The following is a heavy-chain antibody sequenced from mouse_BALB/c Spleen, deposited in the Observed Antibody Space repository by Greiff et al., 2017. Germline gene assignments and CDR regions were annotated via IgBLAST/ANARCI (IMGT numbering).Heavy chain of an antibody. D-gene: IGHD1-1*01. CDR2: IWAGGST. J-gene: IGHJ3*01. CDR3: ARGEGSSSAWFAY. CDR1: GFSLTSYG. Sequence: VQGVESGPGLVAPSQSLSITCTVSGFSLTSYGVHWVRQPPGKGLEWLGVIWAGGSTNYNSALMSRLSISKDNSKSQVFLKMNSLQTDDTAMYYCARGEGSSSAWFAYWGQGTLVTVSA. V-gene: IGHV2-9*02.